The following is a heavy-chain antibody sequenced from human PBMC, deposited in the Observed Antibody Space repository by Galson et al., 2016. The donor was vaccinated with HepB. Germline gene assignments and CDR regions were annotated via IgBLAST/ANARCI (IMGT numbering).Heavy chain of an antibody. CDR1: GFTSNSHV. CDR2: LNKDGTFA. Sequence: SLRLSCAASGFTSNSHVMHWVRQGPGKGLVWVSRLNKDGTFASYADSVKGRFTTFRDNAKNTLYLQMNSLRVGDTGAYYCTRDSYDDHCYYGMDVWGRGTTVTVSS. CDR3: TRDSYDDHCYYGMDV. V-gene: IGHV3-74*01. J-gene: IGHJ6*02. D-gene: IGHD1-1*01.